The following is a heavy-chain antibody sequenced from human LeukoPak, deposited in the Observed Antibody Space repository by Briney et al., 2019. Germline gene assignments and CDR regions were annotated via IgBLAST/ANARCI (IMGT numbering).Heavy chain of an antibody. J-gene: IGHJ4*02. CDR2: ITGSGDTT. Sequence: GGSLRFSCAASGFIFRNYAMRWVRQAPGKGLEWVSAITGSGDTTYYADSVKGRFTISRDNSKNTLYVEMNTLRVEDTVIYYCAKWGDYDILTGYYVPDFWGQGTLVTVSS. CDR1: GFIFRNYA. CDR3: AKWGDYDILTGYYVPDF. D-gene: IGHD3-9*01. V-gene: IGHV3-23*01.